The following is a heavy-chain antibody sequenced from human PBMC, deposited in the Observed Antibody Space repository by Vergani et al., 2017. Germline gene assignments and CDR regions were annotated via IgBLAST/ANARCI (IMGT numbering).Heavy chain of an antibody. V-gene: IGHV3-30*03. CDR1: GFTSSYYG. Sequence: QVHLVESGGGVVQPGRSLRLSCVVSGFTSSYYGMHWVRQAPGKGLEWVAVISYDGTQKYYADSVKGRFTISRDNSKSTLYLQMNSLRTEDTAVYYCAIEVGATAQWGQGTLVTVSS. D-gene: IGHD1-26*01. CDR2: ISYDGTQK. J-gene: IGHJ4*02. CDR3: AIEVGATAQ.